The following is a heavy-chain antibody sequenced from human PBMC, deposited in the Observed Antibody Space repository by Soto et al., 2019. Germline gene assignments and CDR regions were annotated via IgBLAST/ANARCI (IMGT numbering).Heavy chain of an antibody. J-gene: IGHJ4*02. D-gene: IGHD4-17*01. V-gene: IGHV3-7*03. CDR1: GFSFSSYY. CDR2: VNEDGSEK. Sequence: GGSLRLSCAASGFSFSSYYMSWVRQAQGKGLEWVANVNEDGSEKYYVDSVKGRFTVSRDNAKNSLYLQMNSLRAEDTAVYYCAKSASAPTVFFGYWGQGTLVTVSS. CDR3: AKSASAPTVFFGY.